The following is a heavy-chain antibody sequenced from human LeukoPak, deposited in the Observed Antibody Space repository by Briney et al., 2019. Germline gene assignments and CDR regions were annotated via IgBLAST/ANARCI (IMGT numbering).Heavy chain of an antibody. Sequence: SETLSLTCTVSGGSISSYYWSWIRQPPGKGLEWIGYIYYSGGTNYNPSLRSRVTISVDTSKNQFSLKLSSVTAADTAVYYCARAVGSSWYPEYFQHWGQGTLVTVSS. CDR2: IYYSGGT. V-gene: IGHV4-59*01. CDR1: GGSISSYY. D-gene: IGHD6-13*01. CDR3: ARAVGSSWYPEYFQH. J-gene: IGHJ1*01.